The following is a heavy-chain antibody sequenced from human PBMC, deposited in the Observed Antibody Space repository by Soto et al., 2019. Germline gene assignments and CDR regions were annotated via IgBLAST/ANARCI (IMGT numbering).Heavy chain of an antibody. J-gene: IGHJ4*02. CDR1: GFTFSSYG. D-gene: IGHD3-9*01. CDR2: IWYDGSNK. V-gene: IGHV3-33*01. CDR3: ARDAKYFDWLFSFDY. Sequence: QVQLVESGGGVVQPGRSLRLSCAASGFTFSSYGMHWVRQAPGKGLEWVAVIWYDGSNKYYADSVKGRFTISRDNSKNTLYLQMNSLRAEDTAVYYCARDAKYFDWLFSFDYWGQGTLVTVSS.